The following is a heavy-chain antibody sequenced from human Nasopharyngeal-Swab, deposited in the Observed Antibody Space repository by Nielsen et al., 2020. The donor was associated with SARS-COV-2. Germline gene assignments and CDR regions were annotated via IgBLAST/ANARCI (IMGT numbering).Heavy chain of an antibody. V-gene: IGHV3-64D*06. J-gene: IGHJ4*02. D-gene: IGHD6-19*01. Sequence: WIRQPPGKGLEYVSAISSNGGSTYYADSVKGRFTISRDNSKNTLYLQMSSLRAEDTAVYYCVKGSGHSGCLDYWGQGTLVTVSS. CDR3: VKGSGHSGCLDY. CDR2: ISSNGGST.